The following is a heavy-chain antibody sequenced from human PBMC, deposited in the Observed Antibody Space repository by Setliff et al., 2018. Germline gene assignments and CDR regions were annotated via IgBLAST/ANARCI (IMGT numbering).Heavy chain of an antibody. D-gene: IGHD3-3*01. CDR3: VRMSGFLYMDV. Sequence: SETLSLTCTVSGGSVSNSGFFWGWLRQAPGKGLEWIGNIYDSGSSNYNASLKSRLIITRDTSKNQISLKLTSVTAADTAVYYCVRMSGFLYMDVWGKGTTVTVSS. V-gene: IGHV4-39*07. J-gene: IGHJ6*03. CDR2: IYDSGSS. CDR1: GGSVSNSGFF.